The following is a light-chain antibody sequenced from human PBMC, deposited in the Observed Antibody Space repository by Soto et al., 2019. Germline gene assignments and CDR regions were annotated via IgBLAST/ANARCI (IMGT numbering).Light chain of an antibody. J-gene: IGKJ1*01. CDR3: QQYGSSPRT. Sequence: EIVLTQSPGTLSLSPGERDTLSCRASQSVSSSYLAWYQQKPGQAPRLLIYGASSRATGIPDRFNGSGSGTDFTLTISRLEPEDFAVYYCQQYGSSPRTFGQGTKVDIK. V-gene: IGKV3-20*01. CDR1: QSVSSSY. CDR2: GAS.